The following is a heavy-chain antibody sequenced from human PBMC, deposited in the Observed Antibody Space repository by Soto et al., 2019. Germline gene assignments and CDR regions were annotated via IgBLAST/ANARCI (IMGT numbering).Heavy chain of an antibody. V-gene: IGHV1-69*01. J-gene: IGHJ4*02. CDR3: ARGPDYCDYDPFAY. D-gene: IGHD4-17*01. CDR2: IIPIFGTA. CDR1: GGTFSSYA. Sequence: QVQLVQSGAEVKKPGSSVKVSCKSSGGTFSSYAISWVRQAPGQGLEWMGGIIPIFGTANYAQKFQGRVTITADDSTSTAYMELSSLRSEDTAVYYCARGPDYCDYDPFAYWGQGTLVTVSS.